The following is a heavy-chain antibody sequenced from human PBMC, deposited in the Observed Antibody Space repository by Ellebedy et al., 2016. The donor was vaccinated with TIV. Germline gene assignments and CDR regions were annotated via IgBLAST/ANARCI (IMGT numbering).Heavy chain of an antibody. CDR1: RSTFSIFG. D-gene: IGHD1-26*01. V-gene: IGHV3-30*18. CDR2: ISSDGTNK. Sequence: GESLKISXAASRSTFSIFGLHWVRQAPGKGLEWVAIISSDGTNKYYADSVRGRFTISRDNSKNTLYLQMDSLRAEDTAVYYCAKDESDGELPRPFDYWGQGTLVTVSS. J-gene: IGHJ4*02. CDR3: AKDESDGELPRPFDY.